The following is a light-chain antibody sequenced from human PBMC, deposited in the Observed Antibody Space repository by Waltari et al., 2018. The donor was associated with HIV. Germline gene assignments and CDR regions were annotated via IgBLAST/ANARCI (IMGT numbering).Light chain of an antibody. CDR3: MQGLQFPLT. V-gene: IGKV2-28*01. CDR2: LAY. J-gene: IGKJ4*01. CDR1: QSLLHSSGYNF. Sequence: IVMTQSPLSLSVTPGEPASISCTSNQSLLHSSGYNFLDWYMQKPGQSPQVLIYLAYNRASGVPARFSGSGSATDFTLKISRVEAEDVGFYYCMQGLQFPLTFGGGTKVEIK.